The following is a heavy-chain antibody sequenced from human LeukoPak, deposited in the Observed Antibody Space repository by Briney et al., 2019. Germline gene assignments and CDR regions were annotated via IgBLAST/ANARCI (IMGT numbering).Heavy chain of an antibody. CDR2: ISSDGSDT. CDR3: AREDTDY. D-gene: IGHD5-18*01. V-gene: IGHV3-74*01. CDR1: GFTFSSDY. J-gene: IGHJ4*02. Sequence: GGSLRLSCAASGFTFSSDYMHWVRQGPGKGLVWVSRISSDGSDTSYADSVKGRFTISRDNAKTTLYLQMNSLTAEDTAVYYCAREDTDYWGQGTLVTVSS.